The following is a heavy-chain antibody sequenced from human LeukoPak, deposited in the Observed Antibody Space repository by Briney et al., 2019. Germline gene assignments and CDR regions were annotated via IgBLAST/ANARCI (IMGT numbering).Heavy chain of an antibody. CDR3: ARNRITIFGVVISGGWFDP. J-gene: IGHJ5*02. V-gene: IGHV4-59*08. Sequence: KPSETLSLTCTVSGGSISSYYLSWIRQPPGKGLEWIGYIYYSGSTKYNPSLKSRVTISADTSKNQFSLKLSSVTAAGTAVYYCARNRITIFGVVISGGWFDPWGQGTLVTVSS. CDR1: GGSISSYY. D-gene: IGHD3-3*01. CDR2: IYYSGST.